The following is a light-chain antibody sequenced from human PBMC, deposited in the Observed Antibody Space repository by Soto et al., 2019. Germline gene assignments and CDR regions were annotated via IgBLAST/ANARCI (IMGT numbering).Light chain of an antibody. CDR3: QQYNSPWT. CDR1: QSISSW. CDR2: KAS. V-gene: IGKV1-5*03. J-gene: IGKJ1*01. Sequence: DIQMTQSPSTLSASVGDRVTITCRASQSISSWLAWYQQKPGKAPKLLIYKASSLESGVPSRFSGRGSGTEFTLTISSLQPDDFANYYCQQYNSPWTFGPGTKVEI.